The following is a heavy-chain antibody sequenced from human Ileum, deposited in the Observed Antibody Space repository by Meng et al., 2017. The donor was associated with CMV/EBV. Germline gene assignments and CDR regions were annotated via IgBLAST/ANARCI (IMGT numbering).Heavy chain of an antibody. CDR1: GFTFDDYT. V-gene: IGHV3-43*01. J-gene: IGHJ4*02. Sequence: GESLKISCAASGFTFDDYTMHWVRQAPGKGLEWVSLISWDGGSTYYADSVKGRFTISRDNAKNTLHLQMNSLRAEDTAVYYCARVGYSYAYDYWGQGTLVTVSS. CDR3: ARVGYSYAYDY. D-gene: IGHD5-18*01. CDR2: ISWDGGST.